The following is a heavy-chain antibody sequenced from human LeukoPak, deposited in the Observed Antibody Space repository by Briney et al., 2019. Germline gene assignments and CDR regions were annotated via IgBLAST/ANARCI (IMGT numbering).Heavy chain of an antibody. CDR1: GGSISSSSYY. V-gene: IGHV4-39*01. J-gene: IGHJ3*02. Sequence: SETLSLTRTVSGGSISSSSYYWGWIRQPPGKGLEWIGSIYYSGSTYYYPSLKSRVTISVDTSKNQFSLKLSSVTAADTAVYYCATYLKQGAFDIWGQGTMVTVSS. CDR2: IYYSGST. CDR3: ATYLKQGAFDI.